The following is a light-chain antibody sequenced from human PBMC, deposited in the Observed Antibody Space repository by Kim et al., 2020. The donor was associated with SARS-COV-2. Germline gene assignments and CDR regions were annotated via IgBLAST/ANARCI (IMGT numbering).Light chain of an antibody. J-gene: IGLJ2*01. CDR1: SSDVGGYNS. Sequence: QSALTQPASVSGSPGQSITISCTGTSSDVGGYNSVSWYQQHPGKAPKLMIYDVSNRPSGVSNRFSGSKSGNTASLTISGRQAEDEADYYCSSYTSSSRVFGGGSQLTVL. V-gene: IGLV2-14*03. CDR3: SSYTSSSRV. CDR2: DVS.